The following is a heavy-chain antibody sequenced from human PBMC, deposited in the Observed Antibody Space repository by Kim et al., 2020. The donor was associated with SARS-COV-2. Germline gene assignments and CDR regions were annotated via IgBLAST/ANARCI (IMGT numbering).Heavy chain of an antibody. V-gene: IGHV3-11*01. CDR2: ISGSGSAV. J-gene: IGHJ4*02. Sequence: GGSLRLSCVVSGFTFRDYYMSWIRQAPGKGLEWVSYISGSGSAVYYADSVRGRFTISRDNAKNSLYLQVDNLRSEDAAVYYCARCTVASGPQYFDSWGQG. CDR3: ARCTVASGPQYFDS. CDR1: GFTFRDYY. D-gene: IGHD6-19*01.